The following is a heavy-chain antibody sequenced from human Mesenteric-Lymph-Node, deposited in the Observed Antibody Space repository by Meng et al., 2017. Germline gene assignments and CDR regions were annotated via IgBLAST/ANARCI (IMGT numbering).Heavy chain of an antibody. CDR2: IKPNRGVT. Sequence: QVQLVQSGAEVKKPGASVKVSCKASGYTLTDSYLHWVRQAPGQGLEWMGRIKPNRGVTNFPQKFQGRVILTSDTSTSTAYMDLSGLRLDDTAVYYCARWAVSGAGLDSWGQGTLVTVSS. D-gene: IGHD2/OR15-2a*01. CDR3: ARWAVSGAGLDS. J-gene: IGHJ4*02. CDR1: GYTLTDSY. V-gene: IGHV1-2*06.